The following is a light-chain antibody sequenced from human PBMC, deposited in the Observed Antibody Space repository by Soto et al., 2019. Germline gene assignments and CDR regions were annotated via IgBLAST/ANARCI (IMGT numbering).Light chain of an antibody. J-gene: IGKJ3*01. CDR3: QQSYNSPFT. V-gene: IGKV1-39*01. CDR1: QTISYY. CDR2: AAS. Sequence: DIQMTQSPSSLSASVVYIFSLSCLASQTISYYLNWYQQKPGEVPKLLIYAASSLQSGVPSRFRGSGSGTHFTLTISSLQPEDFATYYCQQSYNSPFTFGPGTKVDI.